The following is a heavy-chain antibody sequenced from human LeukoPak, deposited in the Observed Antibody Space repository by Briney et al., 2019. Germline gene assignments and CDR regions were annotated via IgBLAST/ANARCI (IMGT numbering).Heavy chain of an antibody. CDR3: AREPPLDYGDYVGIFDY. Sequence: KPSETLSLTCTVSGGPISSYYWSWIRQPAGKGRGWIGRIYTSGSTNYNPSLKSRVTMSVDTSKNQFSLKLSSVTAADTAVYYCAREPPLDYGDYVGIFDYWGQGTLVTVSS. J-gene: IGHJ4*02. V-gene: IGHV4-4*07. D-gene: IGHD4-17*01. CDR2: IYTSGST. CDR1: GGPISSYY.